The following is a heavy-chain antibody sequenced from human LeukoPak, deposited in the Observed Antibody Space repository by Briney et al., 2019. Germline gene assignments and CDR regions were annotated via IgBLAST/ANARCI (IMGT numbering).Heavy chain of an antibody. CDR1: GFSFSTSP. D-gene: IGHD6-19*01. V-gene: IGHV3-23*01. J-gene: IGHJ4*02. CDR3: AKTTTGYSSGRYPGWPADY. CDR2: IFGSGGSA. Sequence: GGSLRLSCAASGFSFSTSPMSWVRQAPGKGLEWVSGIFGSGGSAHYADSVKGRFTISRDNSKNTVYLQMNSLRAEDTAVYYCAKTTTGYSSGRYPGWPADYWGQGALVTVSS.